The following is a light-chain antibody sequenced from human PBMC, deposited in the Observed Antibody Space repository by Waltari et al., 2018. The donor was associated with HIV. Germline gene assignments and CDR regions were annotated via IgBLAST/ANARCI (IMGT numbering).Light chain of an antibody. CDR2: YND. J-gene: IGLJ3*02. V-gene: IGLV1-36*01. Sequence: QSVLPQPPSPSEAPRQRATIPCHASHSNPGNHSVNLYLQLPGKAPKLLIYYNDLLPSGVSDRFSGSRSGTSASLAISGLQSEDEAHYYCASWDDRLNGWVFGGGTQLTVL. CDR3: ASWDDRLNGWV. CDR1: HSNPGNHS.